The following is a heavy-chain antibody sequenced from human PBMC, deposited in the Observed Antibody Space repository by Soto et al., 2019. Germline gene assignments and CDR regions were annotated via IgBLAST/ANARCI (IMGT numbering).Heavy chain of an antibody. V-gene: IGHV3-30-3*01. Sequence: QVQLVESGGGVVQPGRSLRLSCAASGFTFSSYAMHWVRQAPGKGLEWVAVISYDGSNKYYADSVKGRFTISRDNSKNTLYLQMNSLRAEDTAVYYCARDLNYYDSSGYFGTGATGYCGQGTLVTVSS. CDR2: ISYDGSNK. D-gene: IGHD3-22*01. CDR3: ARDLNYYDSSGYFGTGATGY. J-gene: IGHJ4*02. CDR1: GFTFSSYA.